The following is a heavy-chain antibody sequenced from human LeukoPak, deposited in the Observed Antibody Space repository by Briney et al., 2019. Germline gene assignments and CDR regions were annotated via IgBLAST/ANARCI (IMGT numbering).Heavy chain of an antibody. CDR2: INPSGGST. Sequence: GASVKVSCKASGYTFTSYYMHWVRQAPGQGLEWMGIINPSGGSTSYAQKFQGRVTMTRDTSTSTVYVELSSLRSEDTAVYYCARGSSYGDHPYYFDYWGQGTLVTVSS. CDR3: ARGSSYGDHPYYFDY. J-gene: IGHJ4*02. V-gene: IGHV1-46*01. CDR1: GYTFTSYY. D-gene: IGHD4-17*01.